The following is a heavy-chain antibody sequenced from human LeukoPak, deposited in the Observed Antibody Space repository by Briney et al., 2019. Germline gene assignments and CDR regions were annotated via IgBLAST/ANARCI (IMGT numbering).Heavy chain of an antibody. CDR2: IYYSGST. V-gene: IGHV4-39*07. D-gene: IGHD2-2*02. CDR1: GGSISSSSYH. Sequence: SETLSLTCTVSGGSISSSSYHWGWIRQPPGKGLEWIGSIYYSGSTNYNPSLKSRVTISVDTSKNQFSLKLSSVTAADTAVYYCARAPGYCSSTSCYTAAFDIWGQGTMVTVSS. J-gene: IGHJ3*02. CDR3: ARAPGYCSSTSCYTAAFDI.